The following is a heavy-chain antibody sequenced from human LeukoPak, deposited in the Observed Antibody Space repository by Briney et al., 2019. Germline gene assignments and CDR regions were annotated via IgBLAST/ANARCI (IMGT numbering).Heavy chain of an antibody. D-gene: IGHD1-1*01. Sequence: ASVKVSCKASGYTFTSYGISWVRQAPGQGLEWMGWISAYNGNTNYAQKLQGRVTMTTDTSTSTAYMELRSLRSDDTAVYYCARGVQLEYYYYYYMDVWGKGTTVTISS. CDR3: ARGVQLEYYYYYYMDV. J-gene: IGHJ6*03. CDR2: ISAYNGNT. CDR1: GYTFTSYG. V-gene: IGHV1-18*01.